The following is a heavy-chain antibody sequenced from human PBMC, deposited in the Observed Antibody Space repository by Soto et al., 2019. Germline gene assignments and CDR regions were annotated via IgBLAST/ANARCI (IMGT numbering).Heavy chain of an antibody. CDR2: INPNSGET. V-gene: IGHV1-2*04. D-gene: IGHD1-26*01. CDR3: ASDRPFLRGGLSWGMDV. Sequence: GASVKVSSKASGYTFIHYFIHWLRQAPGQGLEWMGWINPNSGETKFAQTFQGCVTMTRDTPTSTAYLELNILRSDDPAMYYFASDRPFLRGGLSWGMDVWGQGTTVTVSS. CDR1: GYTFIHYF. J-gene: IGHJ6*02.